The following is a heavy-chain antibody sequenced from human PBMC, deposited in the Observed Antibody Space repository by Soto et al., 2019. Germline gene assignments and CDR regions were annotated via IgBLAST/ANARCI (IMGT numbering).Heavy chain of an antibody. J-gene: IGHJ1*01. CDR2: INHSGST. CDR1: GGSFSGYY. V-gene: IGHV4-34*01. D-gene: IGHD3-3*01. CDR3: ASSRSPWSGYSQH. Sequence: PSETLSLTCAVYGGSFSGYYWSWIRQPPGKGLEWIGEINHSGSTNYNPSLKSRVTISVDTSKNQFSLKLSSVTAADTAVYYCASSRSPWSGYSQHWGQGTLVTVSS.